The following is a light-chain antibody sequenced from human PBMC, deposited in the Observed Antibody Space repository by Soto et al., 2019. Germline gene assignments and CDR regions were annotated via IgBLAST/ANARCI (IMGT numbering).Light chain of an antibody. Sequence: EIVLTHAPSTLAVSAGGRATLSCSASHSVILSLAWYQQKPGQAPRLLIYDASKRASGFPARFSGSGSGTDFTLTISSLEPEDFAVYYCQERTGWPPWTFGQGTKVDIK. V-gene: IGKV3-11*01. CDR1: HSVILS. CDR2: DAS. J-gene: IGKJ1*01. CDR3: QERTGWPPWT.